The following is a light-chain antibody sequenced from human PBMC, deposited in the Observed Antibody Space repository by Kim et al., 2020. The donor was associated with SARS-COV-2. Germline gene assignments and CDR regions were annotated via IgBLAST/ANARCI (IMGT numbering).Light chain of an antibody. CDR1: SLRNYY. CDR3: SCRDGSSDHWV. Sequence: ALGQTIRMTCQGDSLRNYYASWYQQKPGQAPVLVIYGKNYRPSGIPDRFSGSSSGNTASLTITGAQAEDEADYYCSCRDGSSDHWVFGGGTQLTVL. J-gene: IGLJ3*02. CDR2: GKN. V-gene: IGLV3-19*01.